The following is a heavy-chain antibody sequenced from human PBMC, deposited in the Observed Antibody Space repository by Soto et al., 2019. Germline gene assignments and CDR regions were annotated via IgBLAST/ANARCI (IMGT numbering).Heavy chain of an antibody. CDR2: LYNAGST. Sequence: SETLSLTCTVSGFSISRYYWRWIRQPPGKGLEWIGYLYNAGSTIYNPSLKSRVTISVDMSQNQFSLNLNYVTAADTAVYYCARDLWGYCGTDCYPLDVWGQGTTVTVS. CDR1: GFSISRYY. J-gene: IGHJ6*02. V-gene: IGHV4-59*01. D-gene: IGHD2-21*02. CDR3: ARDLWGYCGTDCYPLDV.